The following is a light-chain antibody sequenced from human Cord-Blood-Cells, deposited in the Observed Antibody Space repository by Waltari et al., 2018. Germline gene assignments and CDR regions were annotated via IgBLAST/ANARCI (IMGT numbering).Light chain of an antibody. CDR2: DAS. CDR1: QSVSSY. J-gene: IGKJ5*01. Sequence: EIVLTQSPATLSLSPGARATLSCRASQSVSSYLAWYQQKPGQAPRLLIYDASNRATGIPARFSGSGSGTDFTLNISSLEPEDFAVYYCRQRSNWPITFGQGTRLEIK. V-gene: IGKV3-11*01. CDR3: RQRSNWPIT.